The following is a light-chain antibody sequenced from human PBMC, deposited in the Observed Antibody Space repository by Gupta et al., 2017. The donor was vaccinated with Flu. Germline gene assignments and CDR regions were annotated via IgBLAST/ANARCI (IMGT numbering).Light chain of an antibody. CDR1: SGSVSTSYY. CDR2: STN. V-gene: IGLV8-61*01. J-gene: IGLJ3*02. Sequence: QTVVTQEPSFSVSPGGTVTLTCGLSSGSVSTSYYPSWYQQTPGQAPRTLIYSTNTRSSGVPDRFSGSILGNKAYLTITGAQADDESDYYCVLYMGSGSWVFGGGTKLTVL. CDR3: VLYMGSGSWV.